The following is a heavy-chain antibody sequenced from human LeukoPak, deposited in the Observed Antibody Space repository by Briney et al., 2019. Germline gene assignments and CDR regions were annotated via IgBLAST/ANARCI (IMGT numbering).Heavy chain of an antibody. V-gene: IGHV1-2*02. CDR3: ARGTRQWLALFDY. J-gene: IGHJ4*02. CDR2: INPNSGGT. Sequence: ASVKVSCKASGYTFTGYYVHWVRQAPGQGLEWMGWINPNSGGTNYAQKFQGRVSMTRDTSISTAYMELIRLRSDDTAVYYCARGTRQWLALFDYWGQGTLVTVSS. D-gene: IGHD6-19*01. CDR1: GYTFTGYY.